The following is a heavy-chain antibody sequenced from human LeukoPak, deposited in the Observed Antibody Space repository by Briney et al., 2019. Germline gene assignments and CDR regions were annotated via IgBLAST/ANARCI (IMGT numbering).Heavy chain of an antibody. CDR3: ARERHRYYDFWSGYYTGETSYYYYYMVV. V-gene: IGHV4-34*01. CDR2: INHSGST. Sequence: KPSETMSLTCAVYGGSFSGYYSSWIRQPQGKGLEWIGEINHSGSTNYNPSLKSRVTISVDTSKNQFSLKLSSVTAADTAVYYCARERHRYYDFWSGYYTGETSYYYYYMVVWGKGTTVTVSS. D-gene: IGHD3-3*01. J-gene: IGHJ6*03. CDR1: GGSFSGYY.